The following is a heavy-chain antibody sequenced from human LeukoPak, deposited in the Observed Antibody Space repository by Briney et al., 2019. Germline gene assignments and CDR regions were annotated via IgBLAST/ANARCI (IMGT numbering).Heavy chain of an antibody. CDR1: GGSISSYY. D-gene: IGHD4-17*01. CDR2: ISDIGSI. J-gene: IGHJ3*02. V-gene: IGHV4-59*12. Sequence: PSETLSLTCTVSGGSISSYYWSWIRQPPGKGLEWIAYISDIGSINYNPSLKSRVTISLDTSKNQFSLKLSSVTAADTAVYYCAGPNYGGNSDAFDIWGQGTMVTVSS. CDR3: AGPNYGGNSDAFDI.